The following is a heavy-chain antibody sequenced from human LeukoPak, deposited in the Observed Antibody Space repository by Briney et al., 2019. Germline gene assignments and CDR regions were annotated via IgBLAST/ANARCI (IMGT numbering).Heavy chain of an antibody. CDR1: GFTFSNAW. CDR2: IKSKTGGGTT. Sequence: GGSLRLSCAASGFTFSNAWMTWVRQAPGKGLEWVGLIKSKTGGGTTDYAAPVKGRFTISRDDSKNTLYLQMNSLKTEDTAMYYCGTGLLGNWGQGTLVTVSS. D-gene: IGHD2/OR15-2a*01. CDR3: GTGLLGN. J-gene: IGHJ4*02. V-gene: IGHV3-15*01.